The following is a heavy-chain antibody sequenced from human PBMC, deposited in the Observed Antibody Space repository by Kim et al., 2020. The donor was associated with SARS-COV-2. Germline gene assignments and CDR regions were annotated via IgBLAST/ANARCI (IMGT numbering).Heavy chain of an antibody. Sequence: SGPTLVNPTQTLTLTCTFSGFSLSTSGMCVSWIRQPPGKALEWLALIDWDDDKYYNTSLKTRLTISKDTSKNQVVLTMTNMDPVDTATYYCARATYDILPGINWFDPWGQGTLVTVSS. V-gene: IGHV2-70*01. CDR1: GFSLSTSGMC. CDR2: IDWDDDK. D-gene: IGHD3-9*01. CDR3: ARATYDILPGINWFDP. J-gene: IGHJ5*02.